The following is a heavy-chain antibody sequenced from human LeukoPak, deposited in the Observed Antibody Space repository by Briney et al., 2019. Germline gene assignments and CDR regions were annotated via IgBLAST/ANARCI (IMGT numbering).Heavy chain of an antibody. V-gene: IGHV3-23*01. CDR2: VSGSGGGT. Sequence: GGSLRLSCAASGFTFNSFAMTWIRQGPGKGLEWVSTVSGSGGGTYYADSVKGRFTISRDNSRNTLYLQMNSLRAEDTAVYYCAKRSIETSGWFDYWGQGTLVTVSS. D-gene: IGHD3-22*01. CDR3: AKRSIETSGWFDY. CDR1: GFTFNSFA. J-gene: IGHJ4*02.